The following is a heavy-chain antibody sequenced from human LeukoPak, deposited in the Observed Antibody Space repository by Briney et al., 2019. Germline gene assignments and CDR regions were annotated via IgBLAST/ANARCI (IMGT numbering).Heavy chain of an antibody. CDR3: AKGTVTALQA. Sequence: PGGSLRLSCAASGFTFDEFSMHWVRQTPGKRLEWVGLIKFDGSETFYADSMKGRFAISRDNFKDSLYLQIHSLRIDDTALYYCAKGTVTALQAWGQGTLVTVSS. J-gene: IGHJ5*02. D-gene: IGHD3-10*01. CDR1: GFTFDEFS. V-gene: IGHV3-43*01. CDR2: IKFDGSET.